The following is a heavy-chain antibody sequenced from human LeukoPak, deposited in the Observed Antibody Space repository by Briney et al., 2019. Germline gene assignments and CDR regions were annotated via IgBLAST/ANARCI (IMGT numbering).Heavy chain of an antibody. CDR1: GFTFSDAW. V-gene: IGHV3-15*01. CDR2: VKNKGDGETT. J-gene: IGHJ4*02. D-gene: IGHD1-26*01. Sequence: GGSLRLSCAASGFTFSDAWMNWVRQAPGKGLEWVGRVKNKGDGETTDYAAPVKGRFTISRDDSKNTLFLQMNSLKIEDTAVYYCAKFTGGSYYYSPIDYWGQGTLVTVSS. CDR3: AKFTGGSYYYSPIDY.